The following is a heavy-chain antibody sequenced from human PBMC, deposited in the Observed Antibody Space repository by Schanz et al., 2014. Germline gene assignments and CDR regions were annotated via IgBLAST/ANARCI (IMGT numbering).Heavy chain of an antibody. CDR1: GFTFTTNA. J-gene: IGHJ4*02. Sequence: EVQLVESGGGLVQPGGSLRLSCAASGFTFTTNAMSWVRQPPGKGLEWVSAISGNGGSTYFADSVKGRFTISRDNSDNTLFLQMNSLRAEDTAVYYCARGYSNIWSPMAYWGQGTLVAVSS. D-gene: IGHD6-13*01. V-gene: IGHV3-23*04. CDR3: ARGYSNIWSPMAY. CDR2: ISGNGGST.